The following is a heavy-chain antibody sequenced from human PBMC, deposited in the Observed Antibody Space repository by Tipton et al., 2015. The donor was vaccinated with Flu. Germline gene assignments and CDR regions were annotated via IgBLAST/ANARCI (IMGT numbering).Heavy chain of an antibody. CDR2: IYYRGTT. CDR1: GGSVSPYY. Sequence: TLSLTCTVSGGSVSPYYWNWVRQSPGKGLEWIGYIYYRGTTGYKPSLKSRVTISVDTSKNQVSLKLTSVTAADTAVYYCARDLVQDYRDQYFGMDVWGQGTTVTVSS. CDR3: ARDLVQDYRDQYFGMDV. D-gene: IGHD4-11*01. J-gene: IGHJ6*02. V-gene: IGHV4-59*02.